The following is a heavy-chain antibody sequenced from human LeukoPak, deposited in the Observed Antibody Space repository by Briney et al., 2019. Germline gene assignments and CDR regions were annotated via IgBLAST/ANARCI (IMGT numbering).Heavy chain of an antibody. CDR2: IYISGNT. CDR1: GGSISSGGYS. V-gene: IGHV4-30-2*02. CDR3: ARRARNYYYYYMDV. J-gene: IGHJ6*03. Sequence: SQTLSLTCAVSGGSISSGGYSWSWIRQPPGKGLAYVRNIYISGNTHYNPSLKSRVTISVDTSKNQFSLKLSSVTAADTAVYYCARRARNYYYYYMDVWGKGTTVTVSS.